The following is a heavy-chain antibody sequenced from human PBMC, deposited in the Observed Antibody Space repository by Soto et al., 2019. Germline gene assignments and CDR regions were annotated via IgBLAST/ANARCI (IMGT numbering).Heavy chain of an antibody. CDR1: GFTFSNYA. J-gene: IGHJ5*02. CDR3: TKNALLGAVPGPNSFDP. Sequence: PGGSLRLSCAASGFTFSNYAMNCVRQAPGKGLEWVSAISGSGGSTYYADSVKGRFTISRDNSKNTLYVQMNSLRAEDTAVYYCTKNALLGAVPGPNSFDPPGQGTLVTLSS. V-gene: IGHV3-23*01. CDR2: ISGSGGST. D-gene: IGHD6-19*01.